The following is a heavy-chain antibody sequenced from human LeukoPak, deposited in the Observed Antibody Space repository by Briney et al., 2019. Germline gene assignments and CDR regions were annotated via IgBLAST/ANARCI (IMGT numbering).Heavy chain of an antibody. V-gene: IGHV3-48*03. J-gene: IGHJ4*02. CDR3: ARGGFGELFNY. CDR1: GFTFSSYE. CDR2: ISSSGSTI. Sequence: GGSLRLSRAASGFTFSSYEMNWVRQAPGKGLEWVSYISSSGSTIYYADSVKGRFTISRDNAKNSLYLQMNSLRAEDTAVYYCARGGFGELFNYWGQGTLVTVSS. D-gene: IGHD3-10*01.